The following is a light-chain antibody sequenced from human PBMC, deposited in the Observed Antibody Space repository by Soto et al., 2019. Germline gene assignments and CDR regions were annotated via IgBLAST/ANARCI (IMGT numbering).Light chain of an antibody. CDR1: QSFSSSY. CDR2: GAS. J-gene: IGKJ3*01. Sequence: PGERSTISGRDSQSFSSSYLAWYQQKPGQAPRLLIYGASSRATGIPERFSGSGSGTDFTLTISRLEPEDFAVYYCQHYSSALFTFGPGTQVDIK. CDR3: QHYSSALFT. V-gene: IGKV3-20*01.